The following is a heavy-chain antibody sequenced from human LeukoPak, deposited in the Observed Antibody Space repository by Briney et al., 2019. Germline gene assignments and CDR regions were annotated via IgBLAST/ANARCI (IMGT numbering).Heavy chain of an antibody. Sequence: PGGSLRLSCAASGFTFNRYWVHWVRQAPGKGLVWVSRINSDGSDITYADSVKGRFTISRDNAKNTVYLQMNSLRAEDTAVYYCAKDHDYYASGPIWGQGTMVTVSS. CDR2: INSDGSDI. CDR3: AKDHDYYASGPI. D-gene: IGHD3-10*01. J-gene: IGHJ3*02. CDR1: GFTFNRYW. V-gene: IGHV3-74*01.